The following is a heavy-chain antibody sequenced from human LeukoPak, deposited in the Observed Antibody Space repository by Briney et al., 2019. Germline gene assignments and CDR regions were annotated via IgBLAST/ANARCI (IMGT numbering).Heavy chain of an antibody. V-gene: IGHV1-18*01. Sequence: GASVKVSCKASGYTFNIYGIIWVRQAPGQGLEWVGWISTYNDNTNYAPNIQDRVTMTTATSTSTAYMELRRLRSDDTAVYYCGRALLGGSDIYTPFSYWGQGTLVTVSS. CDR2: ISTYNDNT. CDR3: GRALLGGSDIYTPFSY. D-gene: IGHD3-10*01. J-gene: IGHJ4*02. CDR1: GYTFNIYG.